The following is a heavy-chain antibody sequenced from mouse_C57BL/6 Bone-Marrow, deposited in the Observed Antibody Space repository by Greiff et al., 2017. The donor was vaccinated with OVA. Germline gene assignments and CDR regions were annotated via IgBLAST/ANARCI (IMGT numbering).Heavy chain of an antibody. CDR1: GYTFTDYN. D-gene: IGHD2-4*01. Sequence: EVQLQQSGPELVKPGASVKIPCKASGYTFTDYNMDWVKQSHGKSLEWIGDINPNNGGTIYNQKFKGKATLNVDKSSSTAYMELRSLTSEDTAVYYCARRDYDGAWFAYWGQGTLVTVSA. CDR3: ARRDYDGAWFAY. CDR2: INPNNGGT. J-gene: IGHJ3*01. V-gene: IGHV1-18*01.